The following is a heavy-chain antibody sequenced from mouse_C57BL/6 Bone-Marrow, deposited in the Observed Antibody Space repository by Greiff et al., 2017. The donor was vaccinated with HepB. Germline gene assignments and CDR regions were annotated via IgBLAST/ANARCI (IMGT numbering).Heavy chain of an antibody. J-gene: IGHJ2*01. CDR3: ARYGSRYPFDY. V-gene: IGHV1-53*01. CDR2: INPSNGCT. Sequence: QVQLQQSGTELVKPGASVKLSCKASGYTFTSYWMHWVKQRPGQGLEWIGNINPSNGCTNYNEKFKSKATLTVDKSSSTAYMQLSSLTSEDSAVYYCARYGSRYPFDYWGQGTTLTVSS. D-gene: IGHD1-1*01. CDR1: GYTFTSYW.